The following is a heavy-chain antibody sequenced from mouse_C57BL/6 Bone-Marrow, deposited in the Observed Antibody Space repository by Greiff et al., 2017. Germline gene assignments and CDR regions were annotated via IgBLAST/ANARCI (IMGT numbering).Heavy chain of an antibody. D-gene: IGHD1-1*01. J-gene: IGHJ1*03. CDR1: GFTFSSYG. CDR2: ISSGGSYT. V-gene: IGHV5-6*01. CDR3: ARHRRTVVAPTEYFDV. Sequence: EVKLVESGGDLVKPGGSLKLSCAASGFTFSSYGMSWVRQTPDKRLEWVATISSGGSYTYYPDSVKGRFTISRDNAKNTLYLQMSSLKSEDTAMYYCARHRRTVVAPTEYFDVWGTGTTVTVSS.